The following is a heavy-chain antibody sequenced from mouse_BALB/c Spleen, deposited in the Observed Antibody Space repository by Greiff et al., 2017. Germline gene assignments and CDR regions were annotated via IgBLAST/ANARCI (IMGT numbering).Heavy chain of an antibody. CDR2: ISYSGST. CDR3: ARQGGSSYYAWFAY. V-gene: IGHV3-2*02. Sequence: EVQLQESGPGLVKPSQSLSLTCTVTGYSITSDYAWNWIRQFPGNKLEWMGYISYSGSTSYNPSLKSRISITRDTSKNQFFLQLNSVTTEDTATYYCARQGGSSYYAWFAYWGQGTLVTVSA. J-gene: IGHJ3*01. D-gene: IGHD1-1*01. CDR1: GYSITSDYA.